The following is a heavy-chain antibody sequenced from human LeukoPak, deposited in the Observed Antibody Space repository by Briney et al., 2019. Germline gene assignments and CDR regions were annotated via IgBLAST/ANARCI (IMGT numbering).Heavy chain of an antibody. D-gene: IGHD5-18*01. CDR3: ARGNLRGYSYGYDLDY. CDR1: GFTFSSYG. J-gene: IGHJ4*02. CDR2: IWYDGSNK. V-gene: IGHV3-33*01. Sequence: RTGGSLRLSCAASGFTFSSYGMHWVRQAPGKGLEWVAVIWYDGSNKYYADSVKGRFTISRDNSKNTPYLQMNSLRAEDTAVYYCARGNLRGYSYGYDLDYWGQGTLVTVSS.